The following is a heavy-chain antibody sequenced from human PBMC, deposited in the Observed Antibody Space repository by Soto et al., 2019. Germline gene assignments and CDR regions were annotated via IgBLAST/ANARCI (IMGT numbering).Heavy chain of an antibody. J-gene: IGHJ3*02. CDR2: ISYDGSNK. Sequence: QVQLVESGGGVVQPGRSLRLSCAASGFTFSSYAMHWVRQAPGKGLEWVAVISYDGSNKYYADSVKGRFTISRDNSKNTLYLQMNSLRAEDTAVYYCARVVRYSGSYDAFDIWGQGTMVTVSS. V-gene: IGHV3-30-3*01. CDR1: GFTFSSYA. CDR3: ARVVRYSGSYDAFDI. D-gene: IGHD1-26*01.